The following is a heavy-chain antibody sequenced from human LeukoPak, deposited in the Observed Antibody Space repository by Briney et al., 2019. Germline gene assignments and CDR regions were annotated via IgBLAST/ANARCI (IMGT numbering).Heavy chain of an antibody. D-gene: IGHD6-19*01. Sequence: SQTLSLTCTVSGGSISSGSYYWSWIRQPAGKGLEWIGRIYTSGSTNYNPSLKSRVTISVDTSKNQFSLKLSSVTAADTAVYYCARDLGIAVAPGGGAYFDYWGQGTLVTVSS. CDR1: GGSISSGSYY. CDR2: IYTSGST. CDR3: ARDLGIAVAPGGGAYFDY. V-gene: IGHV4-61*02. J-gene: IGHJ4*02.